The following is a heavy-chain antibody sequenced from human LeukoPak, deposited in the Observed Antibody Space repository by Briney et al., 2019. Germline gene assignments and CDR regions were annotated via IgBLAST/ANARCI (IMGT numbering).Heavy chain of an antibody. CDR2: INTDGTNT. CDR1: GFTFTSHW. Sequence: GGSLILSCAASGFTFTSHWMHWVRQAPGKGLVWVSGINTDGTNTRNADSLKGRFTISRDNAKNTLYLQMNGLRVEDTAVYYCAKDRGWLQYDYWGQGSLVTVSS. D-gene: IGHD5-24*01. CDR3: AKDRGWLQYDY. J-gene: IGHJ4*02. V-gene: IGHV3-74*01.